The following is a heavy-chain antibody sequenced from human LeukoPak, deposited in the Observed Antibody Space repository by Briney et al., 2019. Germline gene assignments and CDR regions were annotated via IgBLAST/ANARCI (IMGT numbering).Heavy chain of an antibody. CDR1: GFTFNTFW. J-gene: IGHJ4*02. CDR2: IYTSGST. Sequence: GSLRLSCAASGFTFNTFWMSWIRQPAGKGLEWIGRIYTSGSTNYNPSLKSRVTISVDTSKNQFSLKLSSVTAADTAVYYCARDGYTRGIYSSSYFDYWGQGTLVTVSS. D-gene: IGHD6-6*01. V-gene: IGHV4-4*07. CDR3: ARDGYTRGIYSSSYFDY.